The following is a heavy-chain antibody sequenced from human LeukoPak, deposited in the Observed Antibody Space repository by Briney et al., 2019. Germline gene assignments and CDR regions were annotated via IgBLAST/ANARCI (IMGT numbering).Heavy chain of an antibody. Sequence: SETLSLTCTVSGYSISSGYYWGWIRQPPGKGLEWIGSIYHTGSTYYNPSLKSRVTISVDTSKNQFSLKLSSVTAADTAVYYCARANYYDSSGYYGPDAFDIWGQGTMVTVSS. V-gene: IGHV4-38-2*02. CDR1: GYSISSGYY. CDR3: ARANYYDSSGYYGPDAFDI. J-gene: IGHJ3*02. D-gene: IGHD3-22*01. CDR2: IYHTGST.